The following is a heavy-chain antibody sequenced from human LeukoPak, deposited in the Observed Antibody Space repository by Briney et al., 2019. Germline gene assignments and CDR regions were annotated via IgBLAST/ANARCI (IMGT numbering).Heavy chain of an antibody. D-gene: IGHD3-22*01. V-gene: IGHV4-4*07. CDR1: GGSISSYY. CDR3: AREGDSSGYYLPDDAFDI. CDR2: IYTSGST. Sequence: ASETLSLTCTVSGGSISSYYWSWIRQPAGKGLEWIGRIYTSGSTNYNPSLKSRVTMSVDTSKNQFSLKLSSVTAADTAVYYCAREGDSSGYYLPDDAFDIWGQGTMVTVSS. J-gene: IGHJ3*02.